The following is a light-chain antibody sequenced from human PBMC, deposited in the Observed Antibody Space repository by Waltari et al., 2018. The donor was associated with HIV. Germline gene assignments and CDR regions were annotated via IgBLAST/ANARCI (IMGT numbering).Light chain of an antibody. V-gene: IGLV4-69*01. J-gene: IGLJ2*01. CDR3: QTWGTGIVV. CDR2: LNSDGSH. CDR1: SGHSSYV. Sequence: QLVLTQSPSASASLGASVKLTCTLSSGHSSYVIAWHQQQQKKGPRYLMKLNSDGSHFKGDGIPDRFSGSSSGAERYLTISSLQSEDEADYYCQTWGTGIVVFGGGTKLTVL.